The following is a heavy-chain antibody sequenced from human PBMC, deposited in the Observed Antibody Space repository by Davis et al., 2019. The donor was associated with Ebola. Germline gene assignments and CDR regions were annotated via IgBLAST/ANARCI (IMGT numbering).Heavy chain of an antibody. D-gene: IGHD5-18*01. CDR2: IRSKANSYAT. CDR3: TRQNGYSLYNWFDP. CDR1: GFTFSGSA. J-gene: IGHJ5*02. Sequence: GGSLRLSCAASGFTFSGSAMHWVRQASGKGLEWVGRIRSKANSYATAYAASVKGRFTISRDDSKNTAYLQMNSLKTEDTAVYYCTRQNGYSLYNWFDPWGQGTLVTVSS. V-gene: IGHV3-73*01.